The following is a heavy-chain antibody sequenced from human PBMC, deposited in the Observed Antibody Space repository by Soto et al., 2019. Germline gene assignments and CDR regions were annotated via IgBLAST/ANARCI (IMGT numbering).Heavy chain of an antibody. CDR2: VNQSGTS. Sequence: SETLSLTCVVSGDSTRSRYWWTWLRRPPGRGLEWIGEVNQSGTSNYNPSLKSRVTISIDDSKNHFSLKMTSVTAADTAVYYCARGVGGSRLNWSDPWGKGTLVTISS. V-gene: IGHV4-4*02. CDR1: GDSTRSRYW. CDR3: ARGVGGSRLNWSDP. J-gene: IGHJ5*02. D-gene: IGHD3-16*01.